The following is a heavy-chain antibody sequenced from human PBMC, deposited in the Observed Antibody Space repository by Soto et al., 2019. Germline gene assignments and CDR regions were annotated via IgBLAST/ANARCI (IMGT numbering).Heavy chain of an antibody. J-gene: IGHJ4*02. CDR2: ISSSGSTI. D-gene: IGHD2-15*01. V-gene: IGHV3-11*01. CDR3: AREPRWSTNPRREYYFDY. CDR1: GFTFSDYY. Sequence: GGSLRRSCAASGFTFSDYYMSWIRQAPGKGLEWVSYISSSGSTIYYADSVKGRFTISRDNAKNSLYLQMNSLRAEDTAVYYCAREPRWSTNPRREYYFDYWGQGTLVTVSS.